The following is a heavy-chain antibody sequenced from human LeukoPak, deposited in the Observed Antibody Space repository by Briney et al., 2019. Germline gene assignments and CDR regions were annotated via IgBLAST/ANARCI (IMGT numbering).Heavy chain of an antibody. J-gene: IGHJ6*02. CDR3: AREVMAALALELYYYYGMDV. D-gene: IGHD2-21*01. CDR2: ISYDGSNK. V-gene: IGHV3-30-3*01. Sequence: PGGSLRLCCAASGFTFSSYAMHWVRQAPGKGLEWVAVISYDGSNKYYADSVKGRFTISRDNSKNTLYLQMNSLRAEDTAVYYCAREVMAALALELYYYYGMDVWGQGTTVTVSS. CDR1: GFTFSSYA.